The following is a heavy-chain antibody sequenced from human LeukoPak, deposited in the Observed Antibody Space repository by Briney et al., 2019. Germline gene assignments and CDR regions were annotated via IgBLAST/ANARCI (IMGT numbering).Heavy chain of an antibody. D-gene: IGHD4-17*01. CDR3: ARSQGYGDYEGAFDI. Sequence: SETLSLTCTVPGGSISSYYWSWIRQPPGKGLEWIGYIYYSGSTNYNPSLKSRVTISVDTSKNQFSLKLSSVTAADTAVYYCARSQGYGDYEGAFDIWGQGTMVTVSS. CDR1: GGSISSYY. V-gene: IGHV4-59*01. J-gene: IGHJ3*02. CDR2: IYYSGST.